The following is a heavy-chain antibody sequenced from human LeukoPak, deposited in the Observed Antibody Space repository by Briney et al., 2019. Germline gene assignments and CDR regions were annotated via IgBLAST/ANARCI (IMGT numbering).Heavy chain of an antibody. CDR2: IYYSGST. J-gene: IGHJ4*02. CDR3: AREQLVGDYFDY. D-gene: IGHD6-6*01. CDR1: GGSISSYY. V-gene: IGHV4-59*05. Sequence: RASETLSLTCSVSGGSISSYYWSWIRQPPGKGLEWIGSIYYSGSTYYNPSLKSRVTISVDTSKNQFSLKLSSVTAADTAVYYCAREQLVGDYFDYWGQGTLVTVSS.